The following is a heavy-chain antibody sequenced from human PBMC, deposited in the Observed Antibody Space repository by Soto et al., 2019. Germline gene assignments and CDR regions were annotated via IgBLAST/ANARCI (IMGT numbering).Heavy chain of an antibody. Sequence: PSETLSLTCTVSGGSISSSSYYWGWIRPPPGKGLEGIGSIYYSGSTYYNPSLKSRVTISVDTSKNQFSLKLSSVTAADTAVYYCARHRGRGGADLNQGDYYYGMDVWGQGTTVTVS. CDR3: ARHRGRGGADLNQGDYYYGMDV. CDR1: GGSISSSSYY. CDR2: IYYSGST. V-gene: IGHV4-39*01. J-gene: IGHJ6*02. D-gene: IGHD3-10*01.